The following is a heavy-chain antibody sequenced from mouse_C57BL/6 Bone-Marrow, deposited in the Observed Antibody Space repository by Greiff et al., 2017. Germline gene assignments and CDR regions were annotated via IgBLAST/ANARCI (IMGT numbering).Heavy chain of an antibody. D-gene: IGHD3-1*01. V-gene: IGHV3-8*01. CDR2: ISYSGST. CDR1: GYSITSDY. J-gene: IGHJ4*01. CDR3: ARGVGGYYAMDY. Sequence: VQLKQSGPGLAKPSQTLSLTCTVTGYSITSDYWNWIRKFPGNKLEYMGYISYSGSTNYKPSPKSRITITRDTTKNQYYLQLNSVPTEDTATYYCARGVGGYYAMDYWGRGTSVTVSA.